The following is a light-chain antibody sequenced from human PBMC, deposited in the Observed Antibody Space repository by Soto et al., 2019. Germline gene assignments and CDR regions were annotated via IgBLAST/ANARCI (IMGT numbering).Light chain of an antibody. CDR2: EVS. CDR3: TSYAGSNNLV. Sequence: QSVLTQPPSASGSPGQSVTISCTGTSSDIGGYNYVSWYQQHPGKAPKLIIYEVSKRPSGVPDRFSGSKSGNTASLTVSGLQAEDEADYYCTSYAGSNNLVFAGGTQLTAL. CDR1: SSDIGGYNY. V-gene: IGLV2-8*01. J-gene: IGLJ3*02.